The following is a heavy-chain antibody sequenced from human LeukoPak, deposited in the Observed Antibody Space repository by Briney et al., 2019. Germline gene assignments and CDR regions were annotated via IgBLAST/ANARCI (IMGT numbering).Heavy chain of an antibody. J-gene: IGHJ3*02. Sequence: GGSLRLSCAASGFTFSSYAMSWVRQAPGKGREWVSAISGSGGSTYYADSVKGRFTISRDNSKNTLYLQMNSLRAEDTAVYYCAKASDDYGDHDAFDIWGQGTMVTVSS. CDR1: GFTFSSYA. V-gene: IGHV3-23*01. CDR3: AKASDDYGDHDAFDI. CDR2: ISGSGGST. D-gene: IGHD4-17*01.